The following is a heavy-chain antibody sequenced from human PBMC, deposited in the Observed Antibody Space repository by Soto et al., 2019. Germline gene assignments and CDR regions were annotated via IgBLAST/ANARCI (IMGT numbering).Heavy chain of an antibody. CDR3: ARVPSSSGRAHFDY. D-gene: IGHD2-15*01. Sequence: GGSLRLSCEASGFTFSSHGMHWVRQTPGKGPEWVAVISNDGNNKYSVDSVKGRFTISRDNSKSTLYLQMNSLRIEDTAVYYCARVPSSSGRAHFDYWGQGT. V-gene: IGHV3-30*03. CDR2: ISNDGNNK. J-gene: IGHJ4*02. CDR1: GFTFSSHG.